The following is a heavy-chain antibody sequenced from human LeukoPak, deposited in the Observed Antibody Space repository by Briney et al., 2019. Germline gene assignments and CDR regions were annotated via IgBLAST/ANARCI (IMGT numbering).Heavy chain of an antibody. CDR3: ARTLGGNYVEMATGVDL. V-gene: IGHV1-18*04. D-gene: IGHD5-24*01. Sequence: ASVKVSCKASGYSFNVHGMTWVRQGPGQGLEWMGWISAYKGNTNYAAKFQGRVTMTTDTSTSTGYMELTSLRSDDTAVYYCARTLGGNYVEMATGVDLWSRGTLVTVS. CDR1: GYSFNVHG. J-gene: IGHJ2*01. CDR2: ISAYKGNT.